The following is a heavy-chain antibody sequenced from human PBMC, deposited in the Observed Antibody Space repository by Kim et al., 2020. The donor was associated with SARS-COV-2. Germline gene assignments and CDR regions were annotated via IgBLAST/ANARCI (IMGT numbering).Heavy chain of an antibody. V-gene: IGHV3-30*03. CDR2: ISYDGSNK. D-gene: IGHD4-17*01. CDR1: GFTFSSYG. CDR3: AWDYGDYFGAFDI. Sequence: PGGSLRLSCAASGFTFSSYGMHWVRQAPGKGLEWVAVISYDGSNKYYADSVKGRFTISRDNSKNTLYLQMNSLRAEDTAVYYCAWDYGDYFGAFDIWGQGTMVTVSS. J-gene: IGHJ3*02.